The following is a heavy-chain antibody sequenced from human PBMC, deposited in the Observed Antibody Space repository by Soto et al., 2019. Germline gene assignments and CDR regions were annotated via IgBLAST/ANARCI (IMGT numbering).Heavy chain of an antibody. CDR3: VKGEKYGSGQSSLDV. CDR1: GFAFSSYT. D-gene: IGHD3-10*01. J-gene: IGHJ6*04. Sequence: EVQLLESGGGLVQPGGSLRLSCAASGFAFSSYTMTWVRQAPGKGLEWVSSLSGGSHSIYYEDSVRGRFTISRDNSKNTLYLQMNSLRAEDTAIYYCVKGEKYGSGQSSLDVWGKGTTVPVSS. V-gene: IGHV3-23*01. CDR2: LSGGSHSI.